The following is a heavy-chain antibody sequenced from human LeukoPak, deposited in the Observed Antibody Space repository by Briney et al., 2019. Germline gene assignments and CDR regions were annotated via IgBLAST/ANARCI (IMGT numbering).Heavy chain of an antibody. J-gene: IGHJ5*02. Sequence: PGGSLRLSCAASGFTFSSYGMHWVRQAPGKGLEWVAFIRYDGSNKYYADSVKGRFTISRDNSKNTLYLQMNSLRAEDTAVYYCAKDRMGDIVVVPAAIRFDPWGQGTPVTVSS. CDR2: IRYDGSNK. CDR3: AKDRMGDIVVVPAAIRFDP. D-gene: IGHD2-2*01. V-gene: IGHV3-30*02. CDR1: GFTFSSYG.